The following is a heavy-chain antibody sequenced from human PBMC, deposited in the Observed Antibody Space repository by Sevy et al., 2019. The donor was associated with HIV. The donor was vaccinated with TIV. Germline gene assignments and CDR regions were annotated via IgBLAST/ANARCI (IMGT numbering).Heavy chain of an antibody. V-gene: IGHV3-30*02. CDR3: AKDLTGRYSSSSGDFDY. D-gene: IGHD6-6*01. CDR2: IRYDGSTK. J-gene: IGHJ4*02. CDR1: GFTFSIYG. Sequence: LSLTCAASGFTFSIYGMHWVRQAPGKGLAWVACIRYDGSTKYYADSVKGRFTISRDNSKNTLYLQMNSLRAEDTAVYYCAKDLTGRYSSSSGDFDYWGQGTLVTVSS.